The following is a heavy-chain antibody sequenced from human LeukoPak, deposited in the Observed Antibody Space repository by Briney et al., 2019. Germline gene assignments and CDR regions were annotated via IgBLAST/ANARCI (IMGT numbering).Heavy chain of an antibody. J-gene: IGHJ3*02. CDR1: GGTFSSYG. V-gene: IGHV1-69*06. Sequence: SVKVSCKASGGTFSSYGISWVRQAPGQGLEWMGGIIPIFGTANYAQMFQGRVTITADKSTSTAYMELSSLRSEDTAMYYCARSQGYCSGGSCPTNDAFDIWGQGTMVTVSS. CDR2: IIPIFGTA. D-gene: IGHD2-15*01. CDR3: ARSQGYCSGGSCPTNDAFDI.